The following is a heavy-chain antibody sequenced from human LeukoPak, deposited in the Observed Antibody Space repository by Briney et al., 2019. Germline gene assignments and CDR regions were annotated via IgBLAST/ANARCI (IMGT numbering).Heavy chain of an antibody. CDR1: GGSFSGYY. J-gene: IGHJ3*02. CDR2: INHSGST. Sequence: PSETLSLTCAVYGGSFSGYYWSWIRQPPGKGLEWIGEINHSGSTNYNPSLKSRVTISVDTSKNQFSLKLSSVTAADTAVYYCAINTAMVTDAFDIWGQGTMVTASS. CDR3: AINTAMVTDAFDI. D-gene: IGHD5-18*01. V-gene: IGHV4-34*01.